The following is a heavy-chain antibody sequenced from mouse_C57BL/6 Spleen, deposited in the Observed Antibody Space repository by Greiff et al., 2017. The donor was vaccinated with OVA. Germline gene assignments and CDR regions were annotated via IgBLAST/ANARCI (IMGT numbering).Heavy chain of an antibody. J-gene: IGHJ3*01. D-gene: IGHD1-1*01. CDR3: ARDYGSSPFAY. Sequence: VQLQQSGAELARPGASVKLSCKASGYTFTSYGISWVKQRTGQGLEWIGEIYPRSGNTYYNEQFKGKATLTADKSSSTAYMELRSLTSEESAVYFCARDYGSSPFAYWGQGTLVTVSA. CDR2: IYPRSGNT. V-gene: IGHV1-81*01. CDR1: GYTFTSYG.